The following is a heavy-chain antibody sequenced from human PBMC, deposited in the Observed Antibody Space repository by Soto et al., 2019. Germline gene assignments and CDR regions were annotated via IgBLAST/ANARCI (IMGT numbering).Heavy chain of an antibody. CDR3: ARAVDYGDYHTFDY. D-gene: IGHD4-17*01. J-gene: IGHJ4*02. V-gene: IGHV1-69*13. Sequence: SVKVSCKASGGTFSSYAISWVRQAPGQGLEWMGGIIPIFGTANYAQKFQGRVTITADESTSTAYMELSSLRSEDTAVYYCARAVDYGDYHTFDYWGQGALVTVS. CDR2: IIPIFGTA. CDR1: GGTFSSYA.